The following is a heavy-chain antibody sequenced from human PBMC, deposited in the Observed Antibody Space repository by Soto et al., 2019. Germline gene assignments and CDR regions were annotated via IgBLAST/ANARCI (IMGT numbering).Heavy chain of an antibody. D-gene: IGHD6-6*01. J-gene: IGHJ6*03. CDR3: ASILAARPEENYYYYMDV. CDR1: SGSISSSNW. Sequence: QVQLQESGPGLVKPSGTLSLTCAVSSGSISSSNWWSWVRQPPGKGLEWIGEIYHSGSTNYNPSLQSRVTISLDKSKNQVALKLRSVTAADTAVYYCASILAARPEENYYYYMDVWGKGTTVTVSS. V-gene: IGHV4-4*02. CDR2: IYHSGST.